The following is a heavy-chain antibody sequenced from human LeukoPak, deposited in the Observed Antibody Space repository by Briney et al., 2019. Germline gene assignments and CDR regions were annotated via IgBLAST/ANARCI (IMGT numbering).Heavy chain of an antibody. CDR2: ISSSGSNT. CDR3: TRWASYYCSSTSCYNYYYYGMDV. V-gene: IGHV3-23*01. J-gene: IGHJ6*02. CDR1: EFTYG. Sequence: GGSLRLSCAASEFTYGMNWVRQAPGKGLECVSAISSSGSNTYYADSVKGRFTISRDNSKNTLYLQMNSLRAEDTAVYYCTRWASYYCSSTSCYNYYYYGMDVWGQGTTVTVSS. D-gene: IGHD2-2*02.